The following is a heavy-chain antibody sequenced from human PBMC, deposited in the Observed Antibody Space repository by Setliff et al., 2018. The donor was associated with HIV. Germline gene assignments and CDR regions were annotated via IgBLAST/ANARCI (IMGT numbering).Heavy chain of an antibody. CDR2: VYYTGSI. CDR1: GGSISGSSYY. CDR3: ARVMGGYYDSSQYMDV. V-gene: IGHV4-39*07. Sequence: PSETLSLTCTVSGGSISGSSYYWGWIRQSPEKGLEWIGSVYYTGSIKYNPSLESRVTISLDKSKNQFSLKLSSVTAADTAVYYCARVMGGYYDSSQYMDVWGKGTTVTVSS. D-gene: IGHD3-22*01. J-gene: IGHJ6*03.